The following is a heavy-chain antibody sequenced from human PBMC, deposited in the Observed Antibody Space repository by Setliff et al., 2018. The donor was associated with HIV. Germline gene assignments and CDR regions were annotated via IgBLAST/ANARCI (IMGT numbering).Heavy chain of an antibody. Sequence: PGGSLRLSCTASGFTFGDYAMSWVRQAPGKGLEWVSYISMSSHTSVIYSDSVKGRFTISRDNARNSFYLQMNSLRVDDTAVYFCARDKWASGFDFWGHGTLVTAPQ. CDR3: ARDKWASGFDF. CDR2: ISMSSHTSV. D-gene: IGHD1-26*01. J-gene: IGHJ4*01. V-gene: IGHV3-48*01. CDR1: GFTFGDYA.